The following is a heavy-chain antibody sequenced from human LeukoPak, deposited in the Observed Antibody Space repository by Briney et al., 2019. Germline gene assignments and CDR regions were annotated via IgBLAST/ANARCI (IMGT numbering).Heavy chain of an antibody. Sequence: GGSLRLSCAASGFTFSSYGMHWVRQAPGKGLEWVAFIRYDGSNKYYSDYVKGRFNISRDNSKNTLYLQMNRLRAEDTAVYYCAKGKYSGYDEYYYYMDVWGKGTTVTVSS. CDR1: GFTFSSYG. D-gene: IGHD5-12*01. J-gene: IGHJ6*03. CDR3: AKGKYSGYDEYYYYMDV. CDR2: IRYDGSNK. V-gene: IGHV3-30*02.